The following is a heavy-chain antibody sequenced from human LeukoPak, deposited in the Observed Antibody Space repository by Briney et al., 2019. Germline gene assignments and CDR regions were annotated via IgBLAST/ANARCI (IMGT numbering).Heavy chain of an antibody. V-gene: IGHV1-24*01. CDR1: GYTLTEIC. Sequence: ASVKVSCKASGYTLTEICMHWVRQAPGKGLEWMGGFDPEDGERIYAQKFQGRVTMTEDTSTDTAYMELSSLRSEDTAVYYCATATPMVRGVERFDYWGQGTLVTVSS. CDR3: ATATPMVRGVERFDY. J-gene: IGHJ4*02. D-gene: IGHD3-10*01. CDR2: FDPEDGER.